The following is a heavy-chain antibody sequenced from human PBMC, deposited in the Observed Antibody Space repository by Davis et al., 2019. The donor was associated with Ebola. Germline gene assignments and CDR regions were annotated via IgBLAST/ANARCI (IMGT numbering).Heavy chain of an antibody. J-gene: IGHJ3*02. CDR2: ISYDGSNK. CDR3: AKSGYCSGGSCFDAFDI. Sequence: GESLKISCAASGFTFSSYAMHWVRQAPGKGLEWVAIISYDGSNKYYADSVKGRFTISRDNAKNSLYLQMNSLRAEDTALYYCAKSGYCSGGSCFDAFDIWSQGTMVTVSS. D-gene: IGHD2-15*01. V-gene: IGHV3-30-3*02. CDR1: GFTFSSYA.